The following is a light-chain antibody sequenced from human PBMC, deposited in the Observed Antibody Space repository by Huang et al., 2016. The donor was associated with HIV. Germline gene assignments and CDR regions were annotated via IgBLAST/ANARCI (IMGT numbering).Light chain of an antibody. Sequence: EIVMTQSPATLSVSPGERVTVSCRASQSVNTNIAWYHQRIGQAPRLLLYGATTRATDIPARFSGSGSGKQFTLTISGLQSADFGIYYCQHYNNWPYTFGQGTKLEI. J-gene: IGKJ2*01. CDR3: QHYNNWPYT. CDR1: QSVNTN. CDR2: GAT. V-gene: IGKV3D-15*01.